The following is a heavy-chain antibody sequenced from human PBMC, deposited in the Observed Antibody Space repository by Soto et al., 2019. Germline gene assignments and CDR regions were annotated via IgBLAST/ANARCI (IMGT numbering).Heavy chain of an antibody. D-gene: IGHD6-19*01. Sequence: SGPTLVKPTQTLTLTCTFSGCSLSTSGVGGGWIRQPPGKALEWLALIYWDDDKRYSPSLKSSITITKDTSKNQVVLTMTNMDPVDTATYYCATSPHIEAVAGTFFDYWGQGTLVTVSS. V-gene: IGHV2-5*02. CDR1: GCSLSTSGVG. CDR2: IYWDDDK. CDR3: ATSPHIEAVAGTFFDY. J-gene: IGHJ4*02.